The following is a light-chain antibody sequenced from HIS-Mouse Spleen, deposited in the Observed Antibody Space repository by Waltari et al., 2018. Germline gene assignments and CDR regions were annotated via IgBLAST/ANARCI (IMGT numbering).Light chain of an antibody. J-gene: IGLJ3*02. V-gene: IGLV1-47*01. Sequence: QSVLTQPPSASGTPGQRVTISCSGSSSNIGSNYVDLYQQLPGTAPKLLIYRNNQRPSGVPDRFSGSKSGTSASLAISGLRSEDEADYYCAAWDDSLSGPVFGGGTKLTVL. CDR2: RNN. CDR3: AAWDDSLSGPV. CDR1: SSNIGSNY.